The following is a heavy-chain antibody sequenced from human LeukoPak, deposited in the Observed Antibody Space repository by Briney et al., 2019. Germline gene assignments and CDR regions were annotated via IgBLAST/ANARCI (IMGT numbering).Heavy chain of an antibody. D-gene: IGHD3-22*01. V-gene: IGHV4-59*01. CDR1: GGSISSYY. CDR2: IYYSGST. CDR3: VRASGYYYRFDY. J-gene: IGHJ4*02. Sequence: SETLSLTCTVSGGSISSYYWSWIRQPPGKGLEWIGYIYYSGSTNYNPSLKSRVTISVDTSKNQFSLKLSSVTAADTAVYYCVRASGYYYRFDYWGQGTLVTVSS.